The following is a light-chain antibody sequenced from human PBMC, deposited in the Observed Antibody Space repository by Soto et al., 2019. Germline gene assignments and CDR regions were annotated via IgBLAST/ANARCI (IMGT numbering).Light chain of an antibody. CDR3: QQSYI. J-gene: IGKJ3*01. CDR1: QSISSY. Sequence: DIQMTQSPSSLSASVGDRVTITCRASQSISSYLNWYQQKPGKAPKLLIYAASSLPSGVPSRFSGSGSGTDFTLTISSLKPEDFATYYCQQSYIFGPGTKVDIK. V-gene: IGKV1-39*01. CDR2: AAS.